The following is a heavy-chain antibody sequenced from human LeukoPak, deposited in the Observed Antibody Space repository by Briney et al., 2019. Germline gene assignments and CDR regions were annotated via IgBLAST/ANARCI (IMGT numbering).Heavy chain of an antibody. CDR1: GYTFTSYG. CDR3: ARGEGYYGSGGPAIDY. V-gene: IGHV1-18*01. J-gene: IGHJ4*02. D-gene: IGHD3-10*01. CDR2: ISAYNGNT. Sequence: ASVKVSCKASGYTFTSYGISWVRQAPGQGLEWMGWISAYNGNTNYAQKLQGRVTMTTDTSTSTAYMELRSLRSDDTAVYYCARGEGYYGSGGPAIDYWGQGTLVTVSS.